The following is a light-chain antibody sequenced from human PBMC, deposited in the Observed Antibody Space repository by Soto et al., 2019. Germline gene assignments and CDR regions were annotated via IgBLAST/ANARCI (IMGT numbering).Light chain of an antibody. V-gene: IGLV1-51*01. J-gene: IGLJ3*02. CDR2: DDN. CDR3: GTRDGSLSVVV. CDR1: SSNIGSSY. Sequence: QSVLTQPPSVSAAPGQTVTSSCSGSSSNIGSSYVSWYQQVPGTAPKLLIYDDNKRPSGIPYRFSGCKSATSATLGITGLQTGDEADYYCGTRDGSLSVVVFGGATKLTVL.